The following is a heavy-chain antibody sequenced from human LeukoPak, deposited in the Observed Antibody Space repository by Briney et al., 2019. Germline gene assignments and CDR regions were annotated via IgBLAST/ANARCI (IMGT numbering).Heavy chain of an antibody. J-gene: IGHJ4*02. CDR2: INSDGSRT. CDR1: GFIFSSYG. V-gene: IGHV3-74*01. D-gene: IGHD2-21*02. Sequence: GRSLRLSCAASGFIFSSYGLHWVRQAPGKGLVWVSRINSDGSRTNQADSVKGRFTISRDNAKNTLYLQMSSLRAEDTAVYYCARGHIVVLTAPDYWGQGTLVTVSS. CDR3: ARGHIVVLTAPDY.